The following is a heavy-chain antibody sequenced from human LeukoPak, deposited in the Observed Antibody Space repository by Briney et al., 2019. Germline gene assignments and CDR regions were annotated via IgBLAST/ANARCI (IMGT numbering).Heavy chain of an antibody. Sequence: GGSLRLSCAASGFAFTSYTINWVRQAPGKGLEWVSSITTSSSIKYADSVKGRFTISRDNAKNSVYLQMSSLRADDTAVYFCAKDRDIVAFDFWGQGTLVTVSS. J-gene: IGHJ4*02. CDR1: GFAFTSYT. D-gene: IGHD5-12*01. V-gene: IGHV3-69-1*01. CDR2: ITTSSSI. CDR3: AKDRDIVAFDF.